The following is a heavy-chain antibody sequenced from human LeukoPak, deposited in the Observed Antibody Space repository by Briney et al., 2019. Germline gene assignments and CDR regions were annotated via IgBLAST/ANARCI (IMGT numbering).Heavy chain of an antibody. CDR3: ARGPSEDAFDI. CDR1: GFTVSSNY. V-gene: IGHV3-53*01. CDR2: IYSGGST. J-gene: IGHJ3*02. Sequence: GGSLRLSCAASGFTVSSNYMSWVRQAPGNGLEWVSAIYSGGSTYYPDSVKGRLTIPRDNSKNTLYLQMNSLRAEDTAVCYCARGPSEDAFDIWGQGTMVTVSS.